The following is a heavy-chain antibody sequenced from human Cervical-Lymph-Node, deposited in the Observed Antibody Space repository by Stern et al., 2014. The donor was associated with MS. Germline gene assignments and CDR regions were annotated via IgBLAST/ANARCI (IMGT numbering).Heavy chain of an antibody. J-gene: IGHJ4*02. Sequence: QLQLQDSGPGLVKPSETLSIPCNVSGGSISSYYWSWIRQPPGKGLEWIGYIYYSGSPNYNPSLKSRVTISVDTSKNQFSLKLSSVTAADTAVYYCARASAYSSGWYYWGQGTLVTVSS. V-gene: IGHV4-59*01. D-gene: IGHD6-19*01. CDR2: IYYSGSP. CDR3: ARASAYSSGWYY. CDR1: GGSISSYY.